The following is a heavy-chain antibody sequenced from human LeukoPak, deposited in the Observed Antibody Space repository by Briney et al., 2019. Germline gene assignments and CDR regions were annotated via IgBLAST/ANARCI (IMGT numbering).Heavy chain of an antibody. D-gene: IGHD6-6*01. Sequence: SETLSLTCAVYGGSFSGYYWSWIRQPPGKGLEWIGEINHSGSTNYNPSLKSRVTISVDTSKNQFSLKLSSVTAADTAVYYCARGAARPPYYFDYWGQGTLVTVSS. CDR2: INHSGST. CDR1: GGSFSGYY. CDR3: ARGAARPPYYFDY. J-gene: IGHJ4*02. V-gene: IGHV4-34*01.